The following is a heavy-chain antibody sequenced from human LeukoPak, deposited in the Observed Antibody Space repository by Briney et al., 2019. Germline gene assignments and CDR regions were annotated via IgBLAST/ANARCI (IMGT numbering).Heavy chain of an antibody. CDR3: ARNFDSVTSAFSY. V-gene: IGHV3-21*01. J-gene: IGHJ1*01. Sequence: GGSLRLSCATSGFTFSNYNMNWVRQAPGKGLEWVSTISSSGRYKYYAESVKGRFIISRDNTNYSLFLQMNSLRAEDTAVYFCARNFDSVTSAFSYWGEGALVTVSS. CDR1: GFTFSNYN. CDR2: ISSSGRYK. D-gene: IGHD2-21*02.